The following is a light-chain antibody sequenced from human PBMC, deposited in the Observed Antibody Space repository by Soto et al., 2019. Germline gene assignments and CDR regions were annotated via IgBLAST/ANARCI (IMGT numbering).Light chain of an antibody. CDR2: GAS. Sequence: EIMLTQSPGTLSLSPGERATLSCRASQSVSSSYLAWYQQKSGQAPRLLIYGASNRATGIPDRFSGSGSGTDFTLTISRLEPEDFAAYYCQQYGSSPITFGQGTRLEI. V-gene: IGKV3-20*01. CDR1: QSVSSSY. J-gene: IGKJ5*01. CDR3: QQYGSSPIT.